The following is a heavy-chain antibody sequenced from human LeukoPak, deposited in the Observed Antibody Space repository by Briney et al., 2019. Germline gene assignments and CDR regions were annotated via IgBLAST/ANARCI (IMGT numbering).Heavy chain of an antibody. V-gene: IGHV5-51*01. Sequence: GESLKISCKGSGYSFTSYWIGRVRQMPGKGLEWMGIIYPGDSDTRYSPSFQGQVTISADKSISTAYLQWSSLKASDTAMYYCARHRGYSYGYVPFDYWGQGTLVTVSS. J-gene: IGHJ4*02. CDR3: ARHRGYSYGYVPFDY. D-gene: IGHD5-18*01. CDR2: IYPGDSDT. CDR1: GYSFTSYW.